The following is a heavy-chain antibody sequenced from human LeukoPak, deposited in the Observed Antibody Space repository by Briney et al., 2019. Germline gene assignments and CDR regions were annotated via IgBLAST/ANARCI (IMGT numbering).Heavy chain of an antibody. CDR3: ARLHYDVLTGPFDY. CDR2: INSDGSST. D-gene: IGHD3-9*01. J-gene: IGHJ4*02. V-gene: IGHV3-74*01. CDR1: GFTFSSYW. Sequence: PGGSLRLSCAASGFTFSSYWMHWVRQAPGKGLVWVSRINSDGSSTSYADSVKGRFTISRENSKSTLWLQMNSLRAEDTAVYYCARLHYDVLTGPFDYWGQGTLVTVSS.